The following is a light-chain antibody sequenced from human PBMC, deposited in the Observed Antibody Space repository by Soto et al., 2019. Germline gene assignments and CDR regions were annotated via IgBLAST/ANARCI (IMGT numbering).Light chain of an antibody. CDR3: QQSYTIPYT. CDR2: AAS. CDR1: QSISTY. J-gene: IGKJ2*01. Sequence: DIQMTQSPSSLPASVGDRVTLTCRASQSISTYLNWYQQKPGKAPKLLIYAASSLQSGVPSRLSGSGSGTDFTLTIRSLQPEDFAPYYCQQSYTIPYTFGQGTKLELK. V-gene: IGKV1-39*01.